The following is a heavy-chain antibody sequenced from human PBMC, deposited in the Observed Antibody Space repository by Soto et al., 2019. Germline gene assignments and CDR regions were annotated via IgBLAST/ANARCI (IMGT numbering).Heavy chain of an antibody. CDR1: GFTLSDYW. CDR2: ISNDGSGT. J-gene: IGHJ4*02. V-gene: IGHV3-74*01. D-gene: IGHD6-19*01. CDR3: ATLQLAGPDY. Sequence: EVQLVESGGDLVQPGGSLRLSCAASGFTLSDYWMHWVRQVPGTGLVWVSRISNDGSGTSYADFVKGRFTISKDDAKNTVYLPMNRLSAEDTAVYYCATLQLAGPDYWGQGTLVTVSS.